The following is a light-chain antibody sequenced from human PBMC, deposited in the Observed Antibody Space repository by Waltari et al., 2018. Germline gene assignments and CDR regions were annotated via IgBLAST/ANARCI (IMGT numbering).Light chain of an antibody. CDR1: QSITTD. CDR2: GAS. J-gene: IGKJ4*02. V-gene: IGKV3-15*01. Sequence: EIVMTQSPATLSVSPGQRATLSCRASQSITTDLAWYQQKPGQAPRLLIYGASTRDTVVPDRFTGRGSGTQFTLTISSLQSEDVAVYFCQQYKEWPPVTFGGGTRVEIK. CDR3: QQYKEWPPVT.